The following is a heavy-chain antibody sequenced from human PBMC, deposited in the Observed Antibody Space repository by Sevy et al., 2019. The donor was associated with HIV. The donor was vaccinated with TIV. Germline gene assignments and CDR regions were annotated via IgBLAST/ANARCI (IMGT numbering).Heavy chain of an antibody. J-gene: IGHJ4*02. CDR1: GFTFNSFA. D-gene: IGHD5-12*01. Sequence: GGSLRLSCAASGFTFNSFAISWVRQAPGKGLKWVSGVSGSGDRTYYTDYMKGRFTVARDNSKNTLYLQIDNLRVEDTAVYYCAKATSAKATEDHFDYWGQRTLVTVSS. CDR2: VSGSGDRT. CDR3: AKATSAKATEDHFDY. V-gene: IGHV3-23*01.